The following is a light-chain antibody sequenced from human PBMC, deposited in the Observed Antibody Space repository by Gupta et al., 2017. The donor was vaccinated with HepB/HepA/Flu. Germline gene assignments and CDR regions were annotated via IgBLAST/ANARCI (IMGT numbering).Light chain of an antibody. CDR1: RSDIGAYNY. Sequence: QSALTQTASVSGSPGKSINISCTGPRSDIGAYNYVSWFQQHPGKAPKLIIYAISNRPSGVSHRFSGSKSGNTASLTISGLQAEDEADYYCNSYTDSRSWVFGGGTKLAVL. J-gene: IGLJ3*02. V-gene: IGLV2-14*01. CDR3: NSYTDSRSWV. CDR2: AIS.